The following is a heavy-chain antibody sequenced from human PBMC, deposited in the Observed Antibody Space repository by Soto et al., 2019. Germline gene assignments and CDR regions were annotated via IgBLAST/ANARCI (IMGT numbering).Heavy chain of an antibody. V-gene: IGHV3-7*01. J-gene: IGHJ6*02. CDR2: IKQDGSEK. Sequence: GGSLRLSCAASGFTFSSYWMSWVRQAPGKGLEWVANIKQDGSEKYYVDSVKGRFTISRDNAKNSLYLQMNSLRAEDTAVYYCARETNYGSGKNYYGMDVWGQGTTVTVSS. D-gene: IGHD3-10*01. CDR1: GFTFSSYW. CDR3: ARETNYGSGKNYYGMDV.